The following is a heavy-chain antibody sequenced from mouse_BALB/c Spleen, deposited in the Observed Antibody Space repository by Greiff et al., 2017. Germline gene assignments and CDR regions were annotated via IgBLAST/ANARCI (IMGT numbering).Heavy chain of an antibody. D-gene: IGHD1-1*01. V-gene: IGHV5-6*01. J-gene: IGHJ2*01. CDR2: ISSGGSYT. CDR3: ARGTTVVAPYFDY. Sequence: EVMLVESGGDLVKPGGSLKLSCAASGFTFSSYGMSWVRQTPDKRLEWVATISSGGSYTYYPDSVKGRFTISRDNAKNTLYLQMSSLKSEDTAMYYCARGTTVVAPYFDYWGQGTTLTVSS. CDR1: GFTFSSYG.